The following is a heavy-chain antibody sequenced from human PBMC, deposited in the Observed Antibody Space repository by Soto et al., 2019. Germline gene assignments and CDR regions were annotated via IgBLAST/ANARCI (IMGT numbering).Heavy chain of an antibody. CDR2: IYYSGST. V-gene: IGHV4-59*08. Sequence: PSETLSLTCTVSGGSISSYYWSWIRQPPGKGLEWIGYIYYSGSTNYNPSLKSRVTISVDTSKNQFSLKLSSVTAADTAVYYCGRQNRDDYGDARLDYWGQGTLVTVSS. D-gene: IGHD4-17*01. J-gene: IGHJ4*02. CDR3: GRQNRDDYGDARLDY. CDR1: GGSISSYY.